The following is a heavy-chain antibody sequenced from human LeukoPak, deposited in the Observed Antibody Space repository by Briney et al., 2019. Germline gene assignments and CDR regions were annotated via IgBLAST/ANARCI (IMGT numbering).Heavy chain of an antibody. CDR2: IRYDGSNK. Sequence: GGSLRLSCAASGFTFSSYGMYWVRQAPGKGLEWVAFIRYDGSNKYYADSVKGRFTISRDNSKNTLDLQMKSLRAEDTAVYYCAKDLTLSGSYFHYWGQGTLVTVSS. CDR1: GFTFSSYG. D-gene: IGHD1-26*01. V-gene: IGHV3-30*02. J-gene: IGHJ4*02. CDR3: AKDLTLSGSYFHY.